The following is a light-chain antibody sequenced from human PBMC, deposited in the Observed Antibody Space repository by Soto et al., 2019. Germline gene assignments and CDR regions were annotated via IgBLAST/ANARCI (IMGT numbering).Light chain of an antibody. CDR3: SSYTSSSTLSV. V-gene: IGLV2-14*01. CDR2: EVT. CDR1: SNDVGGYDY. Sequence: QSALTQPASVSGSPGLSITISCTGTSNDVGGYDYVSWYRQHPDRAPRLLIYEVTNRPSGISDRFSGSRSGNTASLTISGLQADDEADYYCSSYTSSSTLSVFGTGTKLTVL. J-gene: IGLJ1*01.